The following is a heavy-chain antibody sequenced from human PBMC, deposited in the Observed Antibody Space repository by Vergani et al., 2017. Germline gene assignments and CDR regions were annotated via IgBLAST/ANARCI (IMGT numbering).Heavy chain of an antibody. D-gene: IGHD5-24*01. J-gene: IGHJ4*02. V-gene: IGHV3-23*01. Sequence: EVQLLESGGGLVQPGGSLRLSCAASGFTFSSYAMSWVRQAPGKGLEWVSAISGSGGSTYYADSVKGRFTISRDNSKNTLYLQMNSLRAEDTAVYYCARHFGGSREMATIKRRFDYWGQGTLVTVSS. CDR3: ARHFGGSREMATIKRRFDY. CDR1: GFTFSSYA. CDR2: ISGSGGST.